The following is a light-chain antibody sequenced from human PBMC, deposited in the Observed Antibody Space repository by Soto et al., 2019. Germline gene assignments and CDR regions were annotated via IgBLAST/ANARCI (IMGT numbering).Light chain of an antibody. CDR2: DNN. Sequence: QSVLTQPPSVSAAPGQTVTISCSGSSSNIGNNYVSWYQQLPGTAPKLLIYDNNKRPSGIPDRFSGAKSGTSATLGITGLQTGDEADYYCGTLDGSRSAGVFGTGTKLTVL. V-gene: IGLV1-51*01. CDR3: GTLDGSRSAGV. J-gene: IGLJ1*01. CDR1: SSNIGNNY.